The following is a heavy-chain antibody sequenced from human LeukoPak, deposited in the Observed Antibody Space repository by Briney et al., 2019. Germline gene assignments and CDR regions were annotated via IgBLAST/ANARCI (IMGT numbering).Heavy chain of an antibody. CDR2: MNPNSGNT. CDR3: ARGLGSHSDIVATIY. V-gene: IGHV1-8*01. CDR1: GYTFTSYD. Sequence: ASVKVSCKASGYTFTSYDINWVRQATGQGLEWMGWMNPNSGNTGYAQKFQGRVTMTRNTSISTAYMEPSSLRSEDTAVYYCARGLGSHSDIVATIYWGQGTLVTVSS. D-gene: IGHD5-12*01. J-gene: IGHJ4*02.